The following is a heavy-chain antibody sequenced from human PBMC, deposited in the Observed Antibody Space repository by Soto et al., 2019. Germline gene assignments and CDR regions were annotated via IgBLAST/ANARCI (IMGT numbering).Heavy chain of an antibody. V-gene: IGHV3-9*01. CDR3: VKAGVRDPIVEVPVYFDI. Sequence: EVQLVESGGGLVQPGRSLRLSCAASGFIFENSGMHWVRQAPGKGLEWVSGISWNSGNIGYADSVKGRFSISRDNAKKSLYLQMNSLRPDDTAFYFCVKAGVRDPIVEVPVYFDIWGLGTLVTVSS. CDR1: GFIFENSG. J-gene: IGHJ4*02. CDR2: ISWNSGNI. D-gene: IGHD2-21*01.